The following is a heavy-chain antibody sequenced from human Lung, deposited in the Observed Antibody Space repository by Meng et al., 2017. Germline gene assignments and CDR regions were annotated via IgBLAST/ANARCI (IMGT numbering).Heavy chain of an antibody. CDR3: ARGPTTMAHDFNY. Sequence: HVQLPQWVAGLLKPSETLSLTCVVSGGSFSDYYWSWIRQPPGKVLEWIGEINHSGSTNYNPSLESRATISVDTSQNNLSLKLSSVTAADSAVYYCARGPTTMAHDFNYWGQGTLVTVSS. CDR1: GGSFSDYY. J-gene: IGHJ4*02. V-gene: IGHV4-34*01. D-gene: IGHD4-11*01. CDR2: INHSGST.